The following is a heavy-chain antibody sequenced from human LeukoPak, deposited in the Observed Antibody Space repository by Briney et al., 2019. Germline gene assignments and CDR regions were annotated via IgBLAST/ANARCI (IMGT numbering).Heavy chain of an antibody. D-gene: IGHD3-16*01. CDR2: INQDGSDK. Sequence: GGSLRLSCAVSGFTFSSYWMGWVRQAPGKGLEWVANINQDGSDKYYVDSVKGRFTISRDNAKNSLYLQMDSLRAEDMALYYCARERGSKHYDFWGQGTLVTVSS. V-gene: IGHV3-7*01. J-gene: IGHJ4*02. CDR3: ARERGSKHYDF. CDR1: GFTFSSYW.